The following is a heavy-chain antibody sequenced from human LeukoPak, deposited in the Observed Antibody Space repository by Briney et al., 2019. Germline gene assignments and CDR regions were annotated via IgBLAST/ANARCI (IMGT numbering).Heavy chain of an antibody. CDR3: ARERESPSSGSYYDY. J-gene: IGHJ4*02. CDR1: GDSISRYY. CDR2: IYTSGST. V-gene: IGHV4-4*07. D-gene: IGHD1-26*01. Sequence: SETLSLTCIVSGDSISRYYWSWIRQPAGKGLEWIGRIYTSGSTNYNPSLKSRVTMSVDTSKNQFSLKLSSVTAADTAVYYCARERESPSSGSYYDYWGQGTLVTVSS.